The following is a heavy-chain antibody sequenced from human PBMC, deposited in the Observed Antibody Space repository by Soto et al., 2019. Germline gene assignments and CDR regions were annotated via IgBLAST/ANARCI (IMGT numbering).Heavy chain of an antibody. Sequence: QVQLRESGPGLVKPSQTLSPLCTVSGGSISGSVDVFYWTWIRQHPGKALEWIGYIYYTGTPYYIPSLKGPPASSVDSLEQRFALELPSATAAYTVSYFCASGHDASQVRYWGWGTLVTVSS. D-gene: IGHD2-2*01. CDR3: ASGHDASQVRY. CDR1: GGSISGSVDVFY. CDR2: IYYTGTP. J-gene: IGHJ4*02. V-gene: IGHV4-31*02.